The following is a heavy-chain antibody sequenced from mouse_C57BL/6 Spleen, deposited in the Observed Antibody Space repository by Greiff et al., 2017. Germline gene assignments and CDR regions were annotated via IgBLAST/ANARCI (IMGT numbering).Heavy chain of an antibody. CDR2: IYHGDGDT. Sequence: QVQLQQSGAELVKPGASVKISCKASGYAFSSSWMNWVKQRPGKGLEWIGQIYHGDGDTNYNGKFKGKAKLTADKSSSTAYMQLSSQTAEDSAVYFCARAPYSSRSFDCWGQGTTLTVSS. CDR3: ARAPYSSRSFDC. V-gene: IGHV1-80*01. J-gene: IGHJ2*01. D-gene: IGHD1-1*01. CDR1: GYAFSSSW.